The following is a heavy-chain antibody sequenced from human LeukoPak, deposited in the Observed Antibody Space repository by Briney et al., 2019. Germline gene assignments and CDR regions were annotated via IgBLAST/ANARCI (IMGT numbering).Heavy chain of an antibody. J-gene: IGHJ4*02. CDR3: ARDRIVGATRRYFDY. Sequence: PGGSLRLSCAASGFTFSSYWMSWVRQAPGKGLEWVANIKQDGSEKYYVDSVKGRLTISRDNAKNSLYLQMNSLRAEDTAVYYCARDRIVGATRRYFDYWGQGTLVTVSS. CDR1: GFTFSSYW. CDR2: IKQDGSEK. V-gene: IGHV3-7*01. D-gene: IGHD1-26*01.